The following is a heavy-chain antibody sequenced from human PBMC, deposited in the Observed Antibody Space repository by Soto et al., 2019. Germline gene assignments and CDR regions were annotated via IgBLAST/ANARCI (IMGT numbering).Heavy chain of an antibody. J-gene: IGHJ4*02. Sequence: WASLKVSCKASGYTFTGYYMHWVRQAPGQGLEWMGWINPNSGGTNYAQKFQGRVTMTRDTSISTAYMELSRLRSDDTAVYYCARPDSSVDYWGQGTLVTVSS. D-gene: IGHD3-22*01. V-gene: IGHV1-2*02. CDR2: INPNSGGT. CDR3: ARPDSSVDY. CDR1: GYTFTGYY.